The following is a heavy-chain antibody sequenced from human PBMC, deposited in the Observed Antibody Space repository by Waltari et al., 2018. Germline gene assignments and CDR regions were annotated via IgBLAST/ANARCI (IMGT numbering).Heavy chain of an antibody. CDR1: GYTFTGHY. D-gene: IGHD3-22*01. V-gene: IGHV1-2*02. CDR2: INPHSGGT. Sequence: QVQLVQSGAEVKKPGASVKVSCKASGYTFTGHYMHWVRQAPGQGLEWMGWINPHSGGTNYAQNFQGRGTMTRDTSMSTAYMQLSRLRSDDTAMYFCARDKTYYYDSTGYMDVWGKGTTVTVSS. CDR3: ARDKTYYYDSTGYMDV. J-gene: IGHJ6*03.